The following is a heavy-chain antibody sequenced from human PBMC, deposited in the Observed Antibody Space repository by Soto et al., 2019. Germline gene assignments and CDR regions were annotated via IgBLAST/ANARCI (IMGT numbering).Heavy chain of an antibody. Sequence: QVQLVQSGAEVKKPGASVNVSCKASGYTFTVYYMHWVRQAPGQGLEWMGWINPKSGGTMYPQKFQGRVTMTWDTSISPANMALTRLRSDDTAGYYCERDLAKGGGSAGFDYWGQGTLVTVSS. CDR3: ERDLAKGGGSAGFDY. J-gene: IGHJ4*02. CDR2: INPKSGGT. CDR1: GYTFTVYY. V-gene: IGHV1-2*02. D-gene: IGHD1-26*01.